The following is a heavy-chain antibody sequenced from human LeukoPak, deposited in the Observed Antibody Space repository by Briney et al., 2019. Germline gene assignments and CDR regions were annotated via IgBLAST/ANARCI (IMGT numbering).Heavy chain of an antibody. V-gene: IGHV1-2*02. CDR2: INPNSGGT. CDR3: ARVRPIATTGSNWFDP. Sequence: ASVKVSCKASGYTFTGYYMHWARQAPGQGLEWMGWINPNSGGTNYAQKFQGRVTMTRDTSISTAYMELSRLRSDDTAMYYCARVRPIATTGSNWFDPWGQGTLVTVSS. CDR1: GYTFTGYY. D-gene: IGHD6-13*01. J-gene: IGHJ5*02.